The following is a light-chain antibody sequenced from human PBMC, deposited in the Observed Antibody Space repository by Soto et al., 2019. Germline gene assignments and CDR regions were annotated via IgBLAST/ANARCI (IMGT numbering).Light chain of an antibody. CDR3: QQYNSYPPWT. J-gene: IGKJ1*01. Sequence: DIQMTQSPSTLSASVGDRVTITCRASQSISSWLAWYQQKPGKAPKLLIYKASSLESGVPSRFSGSGSGTEFTITISSRQPDDFATYYCQQYNSYPPWTFGQGTKVEIK. V-gene: IGKV1-5*03. CDR2: KAS. CDR1: QSISSW.